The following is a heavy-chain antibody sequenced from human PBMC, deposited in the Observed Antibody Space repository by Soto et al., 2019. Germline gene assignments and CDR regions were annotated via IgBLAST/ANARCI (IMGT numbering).Heavy chain of an antibody. CDR2: INHTGST. CDR3: ARDKITGFFDY. Sequence: QVQLQQWCAGLLKPSETLSLTCAVYGGSFSGYYWTWIRQPPGTGLEWIGEINHTGSTNYNPSLKSRVTISVDTAKNPLSLKRTSVTAADTAVYYCARDKITGFFDYWGQGTLVTVSS. J-gene: IGHJ4*02. D-gene: IGHD2-8*02. CDR1: GGSFSGYY. V-gene: IGHV4-34*01.